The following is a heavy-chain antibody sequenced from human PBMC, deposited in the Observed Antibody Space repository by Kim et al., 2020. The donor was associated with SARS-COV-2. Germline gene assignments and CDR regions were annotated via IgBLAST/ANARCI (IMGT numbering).Heavy chain of an antibody. CDR1: GFTFSSYA. V-gene: IGHV3-23*01. Sequence: GGSLRLSCAASGFTFSSYAMSWVRQAPGKGLEWVSAISGSGGSTYYADSVKGRFTISRDNSKNTLYLQMNSLRAEDTAVYYCATVVVPAAIYYYMDVWGKGTTVTVSS. CDR3: ATVVVPAAIYYYMDV. CDR2: ISGSGGST. D-gene: IGHD2-2*01. J-gene: IGHJ6*03.